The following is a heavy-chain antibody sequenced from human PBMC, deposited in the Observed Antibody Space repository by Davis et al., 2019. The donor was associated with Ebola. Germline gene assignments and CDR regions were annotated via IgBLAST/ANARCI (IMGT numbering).Heavy chain of an antibody. J-gene: IGHJ5*02. D-gene: IGHD3-3*01. CDR3: ARAYDFWSGYARFDP. Sequence: KFQGRVTITRDTSASTAYMELSSLRSEDTAVYYCARAYDFWSGYARFDPWGQGTLVTVSS. V-gene: IGHV1-3*01.